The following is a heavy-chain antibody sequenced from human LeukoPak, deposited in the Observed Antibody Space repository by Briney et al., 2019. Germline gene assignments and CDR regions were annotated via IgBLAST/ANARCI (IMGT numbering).Heavy chain of an antibody. D-gene: IGHD3-22*01. V-gene: IGHV3-30-3*01. CDR1: GFTFSSYL. CDR2: ISYDGSDK. J-gene: IGHJ4*02. Sequence: PGGSLRLSCAVSGFTFSSYLMHWVRQAPGKGLEWVAVISYDGSDKYYADSVKGRFTISRDNSKKALYLQMNSLRAEDTAVYYCARGDDTSGYFYCYFDYWGQGTLVTVSS. CDR3: ARGDDTSGYFYCYFDY.